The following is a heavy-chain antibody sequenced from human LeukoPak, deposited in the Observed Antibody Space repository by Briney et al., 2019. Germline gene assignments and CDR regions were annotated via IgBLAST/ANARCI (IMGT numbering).Heavy chain of an antibody. CDR1: GFTFSSYW. D-gene: IGHD3-10*01. V-gene: IGHV3-7*01. J-gene: IGHJ6*03. Sequence: GGSLRLSCAASGFTFSSYWMSWVRQAPGKGLEWVANIKHDGSEKYYVDSVKGRFSISRDNAKNSLYLQMNSLRGEDTAVYYCARGPTYYYGPYYYYYMDVWGKGTTVTVSS. CDR3: ARGPTYYYGPYYYYYMDV. CDR2: IKHDGSEK.